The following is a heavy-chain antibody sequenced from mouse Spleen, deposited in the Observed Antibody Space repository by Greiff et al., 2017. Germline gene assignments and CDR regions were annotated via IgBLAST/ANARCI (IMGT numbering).Heavy chain of an antibody. CDR1: GYAFSSYW. J-gene: IGHJ3*01. CDR3: ASYGNYHAAWFAY. Sequence: VQLQQSGAELVKPGASVKISCKASGYAFSSYWMNWVKQRPGKGLEWIGQIYPGDGDTNYNGKFKGKATLTADKSSSTAYMQLSSLTSEDSAVYFCASYGNYHAAWFAYWGQGTLVTVSA. V-gene: IGHV1-80*01. CDR2: IYPGDGDT. D-gene: IGHD2-1*01.